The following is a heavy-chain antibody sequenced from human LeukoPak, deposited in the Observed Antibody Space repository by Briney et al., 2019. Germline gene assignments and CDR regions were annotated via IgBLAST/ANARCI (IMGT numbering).Heavy chain of an antibody. Sequence: SSETLSLTCAVSGGSISSGGYSWSWIRQPPGKGLEWIGYIYHSGSTYYNPSLKSRVTISVDTSKNQFSLKLSSVTAADTAVYYCARAYWDDAFDIWGQGTMVTVSS. CDR1: GGSISSGGYS. D-gene: IGHD2-21*01. V-gene: IGHV4-30-2*01. CDR2: IYHSGST. J-gene: IGHJ3*02. CDR3: ARAYWDDAFDI.